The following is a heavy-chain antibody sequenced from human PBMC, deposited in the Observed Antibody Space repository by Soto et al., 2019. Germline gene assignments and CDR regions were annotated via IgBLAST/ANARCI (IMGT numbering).Heavy chain of an antibody. J-gene: IGHJ4*02. CDR3: AHRPAYDISTAYYPFDY. D-gene: IGHD3-9*01. CDR1: GFSLSTSGVG. CDR2: IYWDDGK. V-gene: IGHV2-5*02. Sequence: SGPTLLNPTQTLTLTCTFSGFSLSTSGVGVAWIRQPPGKALEWLALIYWDDGKRYSPSLKTRLNITKDTSKNQVVLTLTNVDPVDTATYYCAHRPAYDISTAYYPFDYGAPGSILTVYS.